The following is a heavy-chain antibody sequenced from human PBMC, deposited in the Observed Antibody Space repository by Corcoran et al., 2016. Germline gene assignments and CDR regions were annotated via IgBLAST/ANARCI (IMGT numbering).Heavy chain of an antibody. V-gene: IGHV4-34*01. CDR3: ARGVWWELVPYYFDY. Sequence: QVQLQQWGAGLLKPSETLSLTCAVYGGSFSGYYWSWIRQPPGKGLEWIGEINHSGSTNYNPSLKSRVTISVDTSKNQFSLKLSSVTAADTAVYYCARGVWWELVPYYFDYWGQGTLVTVSS. J-gene: IGHJ4*02. CDR2: INHSGST. CDR1: GGSFSGYY. D-gene: IGHD2-15*01.